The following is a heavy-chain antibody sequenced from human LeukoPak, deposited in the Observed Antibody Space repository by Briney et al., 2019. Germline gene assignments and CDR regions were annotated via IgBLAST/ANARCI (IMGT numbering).Heavy chain of an antibody. D-gene: IGHD2-2*01. J-gene: IGHJ1*01. CDR2: ISAYNGNT. V-gene: IGHV1-18*01. CDR1: GYTFNSYG. CDR3: ARDRFILGYCSSTSCYEYFQH. Sequence: GASVKVSCKASGYTFNSYGISWVRQAPGQGLEWMGWISAYNGNTNYAQKLQGRVTMTTDTSTSTVYMELRSLRSDDTAVYYCARDRFILGYCSSTSCYEYFQHWGPGTLVTVSS.